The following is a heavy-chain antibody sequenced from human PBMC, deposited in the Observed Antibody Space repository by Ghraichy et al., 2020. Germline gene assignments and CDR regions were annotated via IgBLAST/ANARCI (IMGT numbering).Heavy chain of an antibody. J-gene: IGHJ3*02. CDR3: ARDGDYDSSGHWRASTLDI. CDR2: ISGNNGKT. Sequence: ASVKVSCKASGYTFSNYGISWVRQAPGQGLEWMGWISGNNGKTNYEQKLQGRVTMTTDTSTSTAYMELRSLRSDDTAVYYCARDGDYDSSGHWRASTLDIWGQGTMVTVSS. CDR1: GYTFSNYG. D-gene: IGHD3-22*01. V-gene: IGHV1-18*01.